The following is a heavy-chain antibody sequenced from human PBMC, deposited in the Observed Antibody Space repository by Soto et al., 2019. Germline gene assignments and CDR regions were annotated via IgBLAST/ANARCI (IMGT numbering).Heavy chain of an antibody. CDR3: ARDERLGYGDYPNCFDP. CDR2: ISSGGSTI. D-gene: IGHD4-17*01. Sequence: QVQLVESGGGLVKPGGSLRLSCAASGFTFSDYYMSWIRQAPWKGLEWVSYISSGGSTIYYADSVRGRFTISRDNAKKSLYLQMNSLRAEDTAVYYCARDERLGYGDYPNCFDPWGQGTLVTVSS. J-gene: IGHJ5*02. CDR1: GFTFSDYY. V-gene: IGHV3-11*01.